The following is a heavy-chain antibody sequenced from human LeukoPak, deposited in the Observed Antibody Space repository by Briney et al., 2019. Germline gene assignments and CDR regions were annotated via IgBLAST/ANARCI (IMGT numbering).Heavy chain of an antibody. CDR1: GGSINDYY. D-gene: IGHD2-2*01. Sequence: SETLSLTCTVSGGSINDYYWNWVRQPPGKGLEWIGYIYYRGATNNNPSLKGRVTTSIDTSKNQSSLKLSSVTAADTAVYYCARAYGYCSSTSCYEGGEYFDYWGQGTLVTVSS. CDR2: IYYRGAT. J-gene: IGHJ4*02. V-gene: IGHV4-59*01. CDR3: ARAYGYCSSTSCYEGGEYFDY.